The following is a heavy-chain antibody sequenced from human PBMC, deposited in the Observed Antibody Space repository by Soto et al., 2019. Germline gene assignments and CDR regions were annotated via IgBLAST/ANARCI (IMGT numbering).Heavy chain of an antibody. CDR1: GGSISSSSYY. Sequence: QLQLQESGPGLVKPSETLSLTCTVSGGSISSSSYYWGWIRQPPGKGLEWIGSIYYSGRTYYNPSLKSRVTISVDPSKNQFSLKLSSVTAADTAVYYCARLMRLYSSGYAFDYWGQGTLVTVSS. V-gene: IGHV4-39*01. D-gene: IGHD3-22*01. CDR3: ARLMRLYSSGYAFDY. CDR2: IYYSGRT. J-gene: IGHJ4*02.